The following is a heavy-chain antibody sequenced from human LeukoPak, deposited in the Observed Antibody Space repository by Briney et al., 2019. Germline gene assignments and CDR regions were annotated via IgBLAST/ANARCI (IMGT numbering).Heavy chain of an antibody. CDR1: GFTFSSYW. CDR2: IKQDGSEK. J-gene: IGHJ4*02. CDR3: ASELITGPTYC. Sequence: SGGSLRLSCAASGFTFSSYWMSWVRQAPGKGLEWVANIKQDGSEKYYVDSVKGRFTISRDNAKNSLYLQMNSLRAEDTAVYYCASELITGPTYCWGQGTLVTVSS. V-gene: IGHV3-7*01. D-gene: IGHD1/OR15-1a*01.